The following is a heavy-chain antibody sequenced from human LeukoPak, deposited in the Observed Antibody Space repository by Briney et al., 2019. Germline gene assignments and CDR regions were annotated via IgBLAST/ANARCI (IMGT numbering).Heavy chain of an antibody. CDR1: GVSINSGGYY. V-gene: IGHV4-31*03. CDR3: AAGNSWIQIWNH. CDR2: IYYTGTT. J-gene: IGHJ5*02. Sequence: PSQTLSLTCTVSGVSINSGGYYWNWIRHHPGKGLEWIGYIYYTGTTYYSPSLQSRVIISLDTSRNQFSLNLSSVTAADTAIYYCAAGNSWIQIWNHWGQGTLVTVSS. D-gene: IGHD5-18*01.